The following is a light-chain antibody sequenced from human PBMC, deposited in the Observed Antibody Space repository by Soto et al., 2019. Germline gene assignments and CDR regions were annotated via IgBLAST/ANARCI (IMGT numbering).Light chain of an antibody. CDR2: DAS. V-gene: IGKV3D-15*01. Sequence: EIVMTQSPATLSVSPGGRATLSCRASQSVRNKLAWYQQKPGQTPRLLIYDASTRATGIPARFSGSGFGTDFTLTISSLQSEDFAVYYCQQYDYWPFFGQGTRLEIK. CDR1: QSVRNK. J-gene: IGKJ5*01. CDR3: QQYDYWPF.